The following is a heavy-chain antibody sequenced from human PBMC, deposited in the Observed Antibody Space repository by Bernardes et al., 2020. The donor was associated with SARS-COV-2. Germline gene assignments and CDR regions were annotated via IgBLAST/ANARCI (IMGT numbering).Heavy chain of an antibody. CDR2: ITSSSRYT. CDR3: ARAVSPWYTASDHDAFDM. J-gene: IGHJ3*02. D-gene: IGHD2-2*02. CDR1: GFTFSDYS. V-gene: IGHV3-21*01. Sequence: GGSLRLSCEAFGFTFSDYSMNWVRQAPGKGLEWISSITSSSRYTYYPGSVKGRFTISRDDPRNILLLQMNSLRVEDTAVYYCARAVSPWYTASDHDAFDMWGEGKMVTVSS.